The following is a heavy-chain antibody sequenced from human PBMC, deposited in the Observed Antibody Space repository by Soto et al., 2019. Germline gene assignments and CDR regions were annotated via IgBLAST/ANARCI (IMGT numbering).Heavy chain of an antibody. CDR2: VYFSGNI. CDR3: ARLGAYYQSLDP. CDR1: GCSVSSLTHY. V-gene: IGHV4-39*01. Sequence: PSETLSLTCTVSGCSVSSLTHYWGWIRQPPGKSLEWIGSVYFSGNIYYNPSLKSRVSMSVDTSKNQFSLKLSSVTAADTAVYYCARLGAYYQSLDPWGPGTLVTVSS. J-gene: IGHJ5*02. D-gene: IGHD2-21*01.